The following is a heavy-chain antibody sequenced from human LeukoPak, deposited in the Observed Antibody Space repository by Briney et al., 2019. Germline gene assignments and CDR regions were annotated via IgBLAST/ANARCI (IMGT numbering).Heavy chain of an antibody. CDR1: GFTFSSYA. CDR3: VKGLGYCSGGSCYTATDY. CDR2: ISSNGGST. V-gene: IGHV3-64D*06. D-gene: IGHD2-15*01. J-gene: IGHJ4*02. Sequence: GGSLRLSCSAPGFTFSSYAMHWVRQAPGKGLEYVSAISSNGGSTYYADSVKGRFTISRDNSKNTLYLQMSSLRAEDTAVYYCVKGLGYCSGGSCYTATDYWGQGTLVTVSS.